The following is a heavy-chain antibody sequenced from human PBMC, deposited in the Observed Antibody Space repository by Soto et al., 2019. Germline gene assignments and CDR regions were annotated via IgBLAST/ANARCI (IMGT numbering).Heavy chain of an antibody. Sequence: PSETLSLTCTVSGGSISSYYWSWIRQPPGKGLEWMGYIYYSGSTNYNPSLIRRVTISVDTSKNQFSLKLRSVTAADTAVYYCASKSNNGDTWFDPWGQGTLVTVSS. CDR2: IYYSGST. CDR3: ASKSNNGDTWFDP. V-gene: IGHV4-59*01. CDR1: GGSISSYY. D-gene: IGHD1-1*01. J-gene: IGHJ5*02.